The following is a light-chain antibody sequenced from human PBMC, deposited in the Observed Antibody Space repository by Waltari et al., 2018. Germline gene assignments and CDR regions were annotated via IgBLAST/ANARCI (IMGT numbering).Light chain of an antibody. CDR1: SSHVGGYNF. CDR3: SSYTSTFTLV. Sequence: QSALTQPASVSGSPGQSITISCTGTSSHVGGYNFVSWYQQHPGKAPKLMIFDVSNRPSGVSNRFSGSKSGNTASLTISGLQAEDEGDYYCSSYTSTFTLVFGGGTKLTVL. CDR2: DVS. V-gene: IGLV2-14*03. J-gene: IGLJ2*01.